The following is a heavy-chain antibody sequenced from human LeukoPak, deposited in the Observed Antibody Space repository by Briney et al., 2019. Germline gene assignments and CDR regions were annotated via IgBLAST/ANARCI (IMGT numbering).Heavy chain of an antibody. D-gene: IGHD2-15*01. J-gene: IGHJ4*02. CDR3: ARLDCISDKCYNY. V-gene: IGHV4-59*08. CDR2: INYSGST. CDR1: GDSIGTDY. Sequence: PSETLSLTCIVSGDSIGTDYWSWIRQSPGKGLEWIGYINYSGSTEHNPSLKSRDTISVDRSKKQVSLKMTSVTAADTAVYYCARLDCISDKCYNYWGLGTLVTVSS.